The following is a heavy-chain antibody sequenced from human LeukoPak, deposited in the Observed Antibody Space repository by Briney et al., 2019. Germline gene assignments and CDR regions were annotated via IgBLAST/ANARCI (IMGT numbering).Heavy chain of an antibody. Sequence: GGSLRLSCAASGFTFSDYYMSWIRQAPGKGLEWVSYISSSGSTIYYADSVKGRFTISRDNAKNSLYLQMNSLRAEDTAVYYCARVLPGYDSPGDYYGMDVWGQGTTVTVSS. CDR1: GFTFSDYY. V-gene: IGHV3-11*01. CDR3: ARVLPGYDSPGDYYGMDV. J-gene: IGHJ6*02. D-gene: IGHD5-12*01. CDR2: ISSSGSTI.